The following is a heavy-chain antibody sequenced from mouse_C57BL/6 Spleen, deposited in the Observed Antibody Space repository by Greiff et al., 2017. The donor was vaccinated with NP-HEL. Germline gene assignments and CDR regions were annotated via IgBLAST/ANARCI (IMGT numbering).Heavy chain of an antibody. CDR3: ARGTPYYFDY. D-gene: IGHD3-3*01. Sequence: EVKVVESGGGVGKPGGSLKLSCAASGFTFSDYGMHWVRQAPEKGLEWVAYISSGSSTIYYADTVKGRFTISRDNAKNTLFLQMTSLRSEDTAMYYCARGTPYYFDYWGQGTTLTVSS. CDR1: GFTFSDYG. CDR2: ISSGSSTI. V-gene: IGHV5-17*01. J-gene: IGHJ2*01.